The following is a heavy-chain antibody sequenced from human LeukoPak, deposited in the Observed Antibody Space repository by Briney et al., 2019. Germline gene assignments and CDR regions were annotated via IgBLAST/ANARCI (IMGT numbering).Heavy chain of an antibody. CDR1: GYTLTNYE. V-gene: IGHV1-8*03. CDR3: ARASGSGSVSSPYYFDY. CDR2: MNPNSANT. D-gene: IGHD3-10*01. Sequence: ASVNVSYKGSGYTLTNYEINWVRQATGQGREWMGWMNPNSANTGYAPKFQGRVTISRNTSISTAYMELSSLRSEDTAVYYCARASGSGSVSSPYYFDYWGQGTLVTVSS. J-gene: IGHJ4*02.